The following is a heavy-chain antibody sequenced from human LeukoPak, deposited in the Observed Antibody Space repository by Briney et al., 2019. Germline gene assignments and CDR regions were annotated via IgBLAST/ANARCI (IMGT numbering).Heavy chain of an antibody. CDR2: IYYSGST. V-gene: IGHV4-59*01. Sequence: SETLSLTCTASGGSISSYYWSWIRQPPGKGLEWIGYIYYSGSTNYNPSLKSRVIISADTSKNQFSLNLSSVTAADTAVYYCARAVSYYDYVWGSYRYYYFDYWGQGTLVTVSS. CDR3: ARAVSYYDYVWGSYRYYYFDY. CDR1: GGSISSYY. D-gene: IGHD3-16*02. J-gene: IGHJ4*02.